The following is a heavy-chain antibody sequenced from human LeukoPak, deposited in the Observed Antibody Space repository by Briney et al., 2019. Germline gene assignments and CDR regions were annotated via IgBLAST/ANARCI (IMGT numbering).Heavy chain of an antibody. CDR2: IYYSGST. Sequence: SETLSLTCIVSGGSFSNYYWSWIRQPPGKGLEWIGYIYYSGSTNYNPSLKSRVTISVDTSKNHLSLKLSSVTAADTAVYYCASLIYGYWGQGTLVSVSS. V-gene: IGHV4-59*08. CDR1: GGSFSNYY. CDR3: ASLIYGY. J-gene: IGHJ4*02. D-gene: IGHD3-10*01.